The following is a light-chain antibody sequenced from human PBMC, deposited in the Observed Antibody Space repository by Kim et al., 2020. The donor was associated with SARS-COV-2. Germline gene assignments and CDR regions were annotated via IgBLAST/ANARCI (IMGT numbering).Light chain of an antibody. V-gene: IGKV3-20*01. J-gene: IGKJ2*01. CDR1: QSVSSNY. CDR2: GAS. CDR3: QQYGSSPYT. Sequence: EIVLTQSLGTLSLSPGERATLSCRASQSVSSNYFAWYQQKPGQAPRLLVYGASTRPAGIPDRFTGSGSGTDFTLTINRLEPEDFAVYYCQQYGSSPYTFGQGTKLEI.